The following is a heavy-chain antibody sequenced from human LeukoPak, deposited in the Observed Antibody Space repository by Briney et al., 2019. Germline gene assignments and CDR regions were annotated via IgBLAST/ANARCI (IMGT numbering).Heavy chain of an antibody. Sequence: SVKVSCKASGGTFSSYAISWVRQAPGQGLEWMGRIIPILGIANYAQKFQGRVTITADKSTSTAYMELSSLRSEDTAVYYCAGGAGYSSAYYYYGMDVWGQGTTVTVSS. D-gene: IGHD6-19*01. V-gene: IGHV1-69*04. CDR1: GGTFSSYA. CDR2: IIPILGIA. J-gene: IGHJ6*02. CDR3: AGGAGYSSAYYYYGMDV.